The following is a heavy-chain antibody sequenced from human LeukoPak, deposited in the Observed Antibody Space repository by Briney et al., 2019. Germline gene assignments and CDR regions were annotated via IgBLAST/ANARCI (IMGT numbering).Heavy chain of an antibody. J-gene: IGHJ5*02. D-gene: IGHD3-16*02. CDR2: IKSKTDGGTT. Sequence: PGGSLRLSCAASGFTFSNAWMSWVRQAPGKGLEWVGCIKSKTDGGTTDYAAPVKGRFTISRDDSKNTLYLQMNSLKTEDTAVYYCTTALMITFGGVIVRFDPWGQGTLVTVSS. V-gene: IGHV3-15*01. CDR1: GFTFSNAW. CDR3: TTALMITFGGVIVRFDP.